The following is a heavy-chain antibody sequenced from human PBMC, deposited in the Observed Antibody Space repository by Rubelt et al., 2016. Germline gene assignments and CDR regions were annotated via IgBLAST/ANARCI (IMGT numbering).Heavy chain of an antibody. Sequence: GGGLVQPGGSLKLSCAASGFTFSGSAMHWVRQASGKGLEWVGRIRSKANSYATAYAASVKGRFTISRDDSKNTAYLQMNSLKTEDTAVYYCTRHLYCSGGSCYDYWGQGTLVTVSS. CDR1: GFTFSGSA. CDR2: IRSKANSYAT. D-gene: IGHD2-15*01. J-gene: IGHJ4*02. CDR3: TRHLYCSGGSCYDY. V-gene: IGHV3-73*01.